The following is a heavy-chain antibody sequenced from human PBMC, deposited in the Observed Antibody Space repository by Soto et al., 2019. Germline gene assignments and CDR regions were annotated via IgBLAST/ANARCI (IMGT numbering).Heavy chain of an antibody. Sequence: GGSLRLSCAASGFIFENFGMSWVRQAPGKGLEWISSISGSGFKKYYADSVKGRFTISRDNSKSTVYLELNNLSAEDTAVYHCAKNQGVELVPLAAVDWFDPWGQGSVVTAPQ. V-gene: IGHV3-23*01. CDR2: ISGSGFKK. D-gene: IGHD1-26*01. CDR1: GFIFENFG. CDR3: AKNQGVELVPLAAVDWFDP. J-gene: IGHJ5*02.